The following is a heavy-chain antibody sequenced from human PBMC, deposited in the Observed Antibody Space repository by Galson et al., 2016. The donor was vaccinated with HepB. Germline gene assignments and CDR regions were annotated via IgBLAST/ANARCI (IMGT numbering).Heavy chain of an antibody. J-gene: IGHJ2*01. CDR1: GFTFTSGS. CDR2: IITANGLT. D-gene: IGHD2-15*01. Sequence: SVKVSCKASGFTFTSGSLTWVRQAPGQGLEWMGWIITANGLTDYSQRLQGRITMTTDTSKRQFSLNLRSVTSADTAVYFCARPADCSGDRCGWYFDVWGRGTLVTVSS. CDR3: ARPADCSGDRCGWYFDV. V-gene: IGHV1-18*01.